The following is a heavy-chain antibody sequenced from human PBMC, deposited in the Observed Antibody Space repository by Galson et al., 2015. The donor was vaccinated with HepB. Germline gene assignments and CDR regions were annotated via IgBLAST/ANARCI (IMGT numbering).Heavy chain of an antibody. Sequence: SLRLSCAASGFTFSSYSMNWVRQAPGKGLEWVSYISSSSSTIYYADSVKGRFTISRDNAKNSLYLQMNSLRAEDTAVYYCARDLSSNYVDGSTDYWGQGTLVTVSS. D-gene: IGHD4-11*01. CDR3: ARDLSSNYVDGSTDY. CDR1: GFTFSSYS. J-gene: IGHJ4*02. V-gene: IGHV3-48*01. CDR2: ISSSSSTI.